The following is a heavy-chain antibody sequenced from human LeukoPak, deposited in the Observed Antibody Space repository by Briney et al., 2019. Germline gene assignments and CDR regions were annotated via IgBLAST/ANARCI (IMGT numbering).Heavy chain of an antibody. J-gene: IGHJ6*02. V-gene: IGHV4-4*02. Sequence: SETLSLTCAVSGGSISSSNWWSWVRQPPGKGLKWIGEVYHSGNTDYNPSLKSQVTISVDKSKNQFSLKLTSVTAADTAVYYCAQAYGSGSSYYYGMDVWGQGTTVTVSS. CDR3: AQAYGSGSSYYYGMDV. CDR1: GGSISSSNW. CDR2: VYHSGNT. D-gene: IGHD3-10*01.